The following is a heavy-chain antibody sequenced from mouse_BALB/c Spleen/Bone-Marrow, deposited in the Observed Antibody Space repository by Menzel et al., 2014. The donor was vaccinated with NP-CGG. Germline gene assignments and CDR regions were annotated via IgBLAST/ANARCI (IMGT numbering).Heavy chain of an antibody. V-gene: IGHV1-18*01. Sequence: EVKLLESGPELVKPGATMKISCKASGYSFTGYTMNWVKQSHGKNLEWIGLINPYNGGTSYNQKFKGKATLTVDKSSSTACMELRSLTSEDSAGYYCARGDYYGYAMDYWGQGTSVTVSS. J-gene: IGHJ4*01. CDR1: GYSFTGYT. CDR2: INPYNGGT. D-gene: IGHD1-1*01. CDR3: ARGDYYGYAMDY.